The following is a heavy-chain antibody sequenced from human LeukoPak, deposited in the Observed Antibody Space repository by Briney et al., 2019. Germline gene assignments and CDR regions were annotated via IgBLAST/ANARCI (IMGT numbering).Heavy chain of an antibody. CDR2: ISYDGSNK. V-gene: IGHV3-30*04. CDR1: GFTFSSYA. J-gene: IGHJ4*02. CDR3: AKAPDY. Sequence: GGSLRLSCAASGFTFSSYAMHWVRQAPGKGLEWVAVISYDGSNKYYADSVKGRFTISRDNSKNTLYLQMNSLRAEDTAVYYCAKAPDYWGQGTPVTVSS.